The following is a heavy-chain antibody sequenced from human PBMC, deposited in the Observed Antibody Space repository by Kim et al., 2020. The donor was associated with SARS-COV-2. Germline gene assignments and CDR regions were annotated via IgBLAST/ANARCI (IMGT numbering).Heavy chain of an antibody. CDR2: IYYSGST. J-gene: IGHJ3*02. CDR1: GGSISSYY. Sequence: SETLSLTCTVSGGSISSYYWSWIRQPPGKGLEWIGYIYYSGSTNYNPSLKSRVTISVDTSKNQFSLKLSSVTAADTAVYYCASILALEDAFDIWGQGTMVTVSS. V-gene: IGHV4-59*13. D-gene: IGHD2-15*01. CDR3: ASILALEDAFDI.